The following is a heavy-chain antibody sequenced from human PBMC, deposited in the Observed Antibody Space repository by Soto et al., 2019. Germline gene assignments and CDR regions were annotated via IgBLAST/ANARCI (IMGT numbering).Heavy chain of an antibody. J-gene: IGHJ3*02. CDR2: IWYDGSNK. CDR1: GFTFSSYG. CDR3: ARDYALTIDAFDI. V-gene: IGHV3-33*01. Sequence: QVQLVESGGGVVQPGRSLRLSCAASGFTFSSYGMHWVRQAPGKGLEWVAVIWYDGSNKYYADSVKGRFTISRDNSKNTLYLQMNSLRDEDTAVYYCARDYALTIDAFDIWGQGTMVTVSS. D-gene: IGHD3-16*01.